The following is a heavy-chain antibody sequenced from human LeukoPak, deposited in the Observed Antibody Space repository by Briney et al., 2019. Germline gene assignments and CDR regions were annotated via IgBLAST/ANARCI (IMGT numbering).Heavy chain of an antibody. D-gene: IGHD3-22*01. CDR3: AREGDSSGYGIDY. Sequence: WASVKVSCKASGYTFTSYDTNWVRQATGQGLEWMGWMNPNSGNTGYAQKFQGRVTMTRNTSISTAYMELSSLRSEDTAVYYCAREGDSSGYGIDYWGQGTLVTVSS. CDR1: GYTFTSYD. J-gene: IGHJ4*02. V-gene: IGHV1-8*01. CDR2: MNPNSGNT.